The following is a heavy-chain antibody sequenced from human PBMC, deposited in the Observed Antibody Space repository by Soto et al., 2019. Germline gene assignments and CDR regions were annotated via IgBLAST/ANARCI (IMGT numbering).Heavy chain of an antibody. D-gene: IGHD1-26*01. CDR2: IIPFFGTS. J-gene: IGHJ6*02. CDR3: ARVGHITNYGMAV. V-gene: IGHV1-69*01. CDR1: GGTFSSYP. Sequence: QVQLVQSGAEVKKPGSSVKVSCEASGGTFSSYPINWVRQAPGQGLEWMGGIIPFFGTSNYAQKFQGRVTITAADSTSTDYMELRSVRSEDTAVYYCARVGHITNYGMAVWGQGTTVTVSS.